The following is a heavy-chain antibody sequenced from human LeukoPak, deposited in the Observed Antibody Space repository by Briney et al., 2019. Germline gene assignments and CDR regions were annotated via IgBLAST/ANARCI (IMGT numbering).Heavy chain of an antibody. J-gene: IGHJ3*02. CDR1: GFTFSDYY. D-gene: IGHD3-22*01. V-gene: IGHV3-11*04. CDR3: ARDFPSYYYDRSGYYDAFDI. Sequence: PGGSLRLSCAASGFTFSDYYMSWIRQAPGKGLEWVSYISSSGSTIYYADSVKGRLTISRDNAKNSLYLQMNSLRAEDTAVYYCARDFPSYYYDRSGYYDAFDIWGQGTMVTVSS. CDR2: ISSSGSTI.